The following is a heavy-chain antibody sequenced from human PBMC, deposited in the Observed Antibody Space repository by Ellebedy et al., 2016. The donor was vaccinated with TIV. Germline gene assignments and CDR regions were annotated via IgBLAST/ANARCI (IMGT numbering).Heavy chain of an antibody. D-gene: IGHD6-19*01. CDR1: GFTFSSYS. J-gene: IGHJ4*02. Sequence: ESLKISXAASGFTFSSYSMNWIRQPPGKGLEWIGEINHSGSTNYNPSLKSRVTISVDTSKNQFSLKLSSVTAADTAVYYCARPRGSGWVPFDYWGQGTLVTVSS. V-gene: IGHV4-34*01. CDR2: INHSGST. CDR3: ARPRGSGWVPFDY.